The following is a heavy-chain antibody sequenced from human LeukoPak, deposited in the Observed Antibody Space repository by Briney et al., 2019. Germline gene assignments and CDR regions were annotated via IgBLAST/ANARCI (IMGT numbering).Heavy chain of an antibody. CDR1: GFTFSSYG. CDR3: AKAGHYYYDSSGTYFDY. CDR2: IRYDGSNK. Sequence: GGSLRLSCAASGFTFSSYGMHWVRQAPGKGLEWVAFIRYDGSNKYYADSVKGRFTISRDNSKNTLYLQMNSLRAEDTAVYYCAKAGHYYYDSSGTYFDYWGQGTLVTVSS. D-gene: IGHD3-22*01. V-gene: IGHV3-30*02. J-gene: IGHJ4*02.